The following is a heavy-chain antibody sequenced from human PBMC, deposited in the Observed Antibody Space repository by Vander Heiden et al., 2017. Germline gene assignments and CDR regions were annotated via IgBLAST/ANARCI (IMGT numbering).Heavy chain of an antibody. D-gene: IGHD3-16*02. CDR1: GGCISSSNDY. J-gene: IGHJ5*02. Sequence: QLQLQESGPGLVKPSETLSLTCTVSGGCISSSNDYWGWIRQPPGKGLEFIGIYYYSGTTYYNPSLKSRVTIPVDTSMNQFSLKLSSVTAADTAVYYCARGCWAGYPDTWGQGALVTVSS. CDR3: ARGCWAGYPDT. V-gene: IGHV4-39*01. CDR2: YYYSGTT.